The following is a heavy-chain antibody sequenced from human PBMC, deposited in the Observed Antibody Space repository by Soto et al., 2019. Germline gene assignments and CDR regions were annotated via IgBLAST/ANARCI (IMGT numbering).Heavy chain of an antibody. V-gene: IGHV1-69*06. Sequence: ASVKVSCKASGGTFSSYAISWVRQAPGQGLEWMGGIIPIFGTANYAQKFQGRVTITADKSTSTAYMELSSLRSEDTAVYYCARGEGRIAARGRYNWFDPWGQGTLVTVSS. D-gene: IGHD6-6*01. CDR3: ARGEGRIAARGRYNWFDP. CDR1: GGTFSSYA. J-gene: IGHJ5*02. CDR2: IIPIFGTA.